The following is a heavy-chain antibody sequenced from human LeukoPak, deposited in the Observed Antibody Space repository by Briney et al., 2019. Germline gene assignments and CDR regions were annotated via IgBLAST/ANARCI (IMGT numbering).Heavy chain of an antibody. D-gene: IGHD2/OR15-2a*01. CDR3: ARDWFHAIDY. Sequence: PGGSLRLSCAASGFTFSSYAMSWVRQAPGKGLEWVSAISGSGGSTYYADSVKGRFTISRDNAKNSLYLQMNSLRAEDTAVYYCARDWFHAIDYWGQGTLVTVSS. J-gene: IGHJ4*02. CDR2: ISGSGGST. CDR1: GFTFSSYA. V-gene: IGHV3-23*01.